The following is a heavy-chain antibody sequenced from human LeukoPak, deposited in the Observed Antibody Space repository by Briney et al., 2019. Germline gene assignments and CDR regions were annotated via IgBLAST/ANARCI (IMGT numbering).Heavy chain of an antibody. CDR2: INEGGGLT. D-gene: IGHD6-13*01. Sequence: GGSLRLSCAASGFTFSASWMTWVRQAPGKGLEWVTIINEGGGLTFYVDSVKGRFSISRDNSKNSLSLQMSTLRVEDTAMYYCARSWKRAAAGTGDYWGQGTLVTVSS. J-gene: IGHJ4*02. CDR1: GFTFSASW. V-gene: IGHV3-7*01. CDR3: ARSWKRAAAGTGDY.